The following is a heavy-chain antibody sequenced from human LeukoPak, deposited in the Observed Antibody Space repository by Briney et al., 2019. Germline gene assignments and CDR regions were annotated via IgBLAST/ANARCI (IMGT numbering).Heavy chain of an antibody. J-gene: IGHJ4*02. D-gene: IGHD1-7*01. CDR3: ARFLGGFGITGTTDY. CDR2: IWYDGSNK. Sequence: GGSLRLSCAASGFTFSSYGMHWVRQAPGKGLEWVAVIWYDGSNKYYADSVKGRFTISRDNSKNTLYLQMNSLRVEDTAVYYCARFLGGFGITGTTDYWGQGTLVTVSS. V-gene: IGHV3-33*01. CDR1: GFTFSSYG.